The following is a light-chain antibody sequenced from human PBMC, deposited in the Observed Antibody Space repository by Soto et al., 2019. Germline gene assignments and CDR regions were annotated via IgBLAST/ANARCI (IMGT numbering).Light chain of an antibody. J-gene: IGKJ5*01. CDR3: QQYGSSPSIT. CDR1: QSVSSSY. V-gene: IGKV3-20*01. CDR2: GAS. Sequence: EIVLTQSPVTLSLSPWERATLSCRASQSVSSSYLAWYQQKPGQAPRPLIYGASSRATGIPDRFSGSGSGTDFTLTISRLEPEDFAVYFCQQYGSSPSITFGQGRRLEI.